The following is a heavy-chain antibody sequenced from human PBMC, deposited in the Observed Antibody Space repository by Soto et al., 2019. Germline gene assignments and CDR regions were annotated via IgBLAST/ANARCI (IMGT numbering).Heavy chain of an antibody. D-gene: IGHD4-17*01. CDR3: AKKSPLDYGDYPRGAFDI. CDR2: ISGSGGST. J-gene: IGHJ3*02. Sequence: GGSLRLSCAASGFTFSSYAMSWVRQAPGKGLEWVSAISGSGGSTYYADSVKGRFTISRDNSKNTLYLQMNSLRAEDTAVYYCAKKSPLDYGDYPRGAFDIWGQGTMVTVSS. CDR1: GFTFSSYA. V-gene: IGHV3-23*01.